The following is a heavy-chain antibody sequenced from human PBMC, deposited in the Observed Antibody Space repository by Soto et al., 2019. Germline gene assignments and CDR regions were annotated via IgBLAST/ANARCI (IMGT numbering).Heavy chain of an antibody. V-gene: IGHV4-39*01. D-gene: IGHD2-15*01. CDR3: ARHRGRDYFDY. CDR2: IYYSGST. CDR1: GGSISSSRYY. J-gene: IGHJ4*02. Sequence: SETLSLTCTVSGGSISSSRYYWGWIRQPPGKGLEWIGSIYYSGSTYYNPSLKSRVTISVDTSKNQFSLKLSSVTAADTAVYYCARHRGRDYFDYWGQGTLVTVSS.